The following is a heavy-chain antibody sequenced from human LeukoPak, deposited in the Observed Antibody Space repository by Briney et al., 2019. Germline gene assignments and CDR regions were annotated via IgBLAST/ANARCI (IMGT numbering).Heavy chain of an antibody. V-gene: IGHV3-30*01. CDR2: ISYDGSNK. CDR3: ARDVEAYDDSSGYDQGYFDY. Sequence: GGSLRLSCAASGFTFSSYAMHWVRQAPGKGLEWVAVISYDGSNKYYADSVKGRFTISRDNSKNTLYLQMNSLRAEDTAVYYCARDVEAYDDSSGYDQGYFDYWGQGTLVTVSS. D-gene: IGHD3-22*01. J-gene: IGHJ4*02. CDR1: GFTFSSYA.